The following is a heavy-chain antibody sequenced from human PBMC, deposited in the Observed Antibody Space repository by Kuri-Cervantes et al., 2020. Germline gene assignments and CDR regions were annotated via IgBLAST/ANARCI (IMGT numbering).Heavy chain of an antibody. J-gene: IGHJ4*02. CDR1: GFTFSSYG. CDR2: ISYDGSNK. CDR3: AKDPRIAAAVEPVW. V-gene: IGHV3-30*18. D-gene: IGHD6-13*01. Sequence: LSLTCAASGFTFSSYGMHWVRQAPGKGLEWVAVISYDGSNKYYADSVKGRFTISRDNSKNTLYLQMNSLRAEDTAVYYCAKDPRIAAAVEPVWWGQGTLVTVSS.